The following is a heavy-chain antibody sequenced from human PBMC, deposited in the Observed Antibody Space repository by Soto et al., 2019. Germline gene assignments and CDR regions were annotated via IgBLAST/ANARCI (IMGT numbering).Heavy chain of an antibody. J-gene: IGHJ1*01. V-gene: IGHV3-53*01. CDR3: AIDRESSSSRHVEYFQH. CDR1: GFTVSSNY. D-gene: IGHD6-6*01. CDR2: IYSGGST. Sequence: GGSLRLSCAASGFTVSSNYMSWVRQAPGKGLEWVSVIYSGGSTYYADSVKGRFTISRDNSKNTLYLQMNSLRAEDTAVYYGAIDRESSSSRHVEYFQHWGQGTLVTVSS.